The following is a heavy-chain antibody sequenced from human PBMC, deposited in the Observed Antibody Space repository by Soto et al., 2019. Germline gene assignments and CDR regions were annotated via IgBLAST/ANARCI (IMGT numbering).Heavy chain of an antibody. V-gene: IGHV4-34*01. D-gene: IGHD3-3*01. J-gene: IGHJ6*02. Sequence: SETLSLTCAVYGGSFTGYYWTWIRQTPGKGLEWIGEINYRGSTYYNPSLESRITMAVDTSKNQFSLKLSSVTAADTAVYFCVRGQPHRITIFEVVIRSYDYGMDVWGQGTKVTVSS. CDR3: VRGQPHRITIFEVVIRSYDYGMDV. CDR2: INYRGST. CDR1: GGSFTGYY.